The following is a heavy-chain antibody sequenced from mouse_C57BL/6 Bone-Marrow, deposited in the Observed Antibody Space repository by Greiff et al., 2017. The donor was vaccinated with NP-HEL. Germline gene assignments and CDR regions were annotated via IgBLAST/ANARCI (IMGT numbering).Heavy chain of an antibody. CDR3: ARACVNDYYGSSYWDFDV. V-gene: IGHV5-4*03. CDR2: ISDGGSYT. D-gene: IGHD1-1*01. CDR1: GFTFSSYA. J-gene: IGHJ1*03. Sequence: EVKVVESGGGLVKPGGSLKLSCAASGFTFSSYAMSWVRQTPEKRLEWVATISDGGSYTYYPDNVKGRFTISRDNAKNNLYLQMSHLKSEDTAMYYCARACVNDYYGSSYWDFDVWGTGTTVTVSS.